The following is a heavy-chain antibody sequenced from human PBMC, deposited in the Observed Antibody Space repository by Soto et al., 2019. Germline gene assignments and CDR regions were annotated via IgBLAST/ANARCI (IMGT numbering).Heavy chain of an antibody. D-gene: IGHD1-26*01. Sequence: QLQLQESGPGLVKPSETLSLTCTVSGGSISSSRYYWGWIRQPPGKVLEWIGSIYYSGSTYYNPSLESRVTISVDTSKSQFSLQLSTVTAADTAVYYCARKGVEGELPPDAFDFWGQWTMVTVSS. CDR3: ARKGVEGELPPDAFDF. V-gene: IGHV4-39*01. J-gene: IGHJ3*01. CDR1: GGSISSSRYY. CDR2: IYYSGST.